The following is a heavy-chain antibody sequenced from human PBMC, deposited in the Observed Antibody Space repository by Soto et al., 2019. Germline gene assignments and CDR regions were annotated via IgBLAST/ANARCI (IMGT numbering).Heavy chain of an antibody. Sequence: SVKVSCKASGGTFSSYRINWVRQAPGQGLEWVGGIVPIYRTADYAQKFQGRVTMTTDTSTSTAYMELRSLRSDDTAVYYCARASGYVSGWYHDYWGQGTRVTVSS. CDR1: GGTFSSYR. V-gene: IGHV1-69*05. D-gene: IGHD6-19*01. CDR2: IVPIYRTA. CDR3: ARASGYVSGWYHDY. J-gene: IGHJ4*02.